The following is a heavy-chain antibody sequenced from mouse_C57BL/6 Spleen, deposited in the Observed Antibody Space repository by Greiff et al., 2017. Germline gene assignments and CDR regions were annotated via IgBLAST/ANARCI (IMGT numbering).Heavy chain of an antibody. V-gene: IGHV5-2*01. CDR3: ARQDSNWDGFAY. J-gene: IGHJ3*01. CDR2: INSDGGST. D-gene: IGHD4-1*01. Sequence: EVMLVESGGGLVQPGESLKLSCESNEYEFPSHDMSWVRKTPEKRLELVAAINSDGGSTYYPDTMERRFIISRDNTKNTLYLQMSSLRSEDTALYYCARQDSNWDGFAYWGQGTLVTVSA. CDR1: EYEFPSHD.